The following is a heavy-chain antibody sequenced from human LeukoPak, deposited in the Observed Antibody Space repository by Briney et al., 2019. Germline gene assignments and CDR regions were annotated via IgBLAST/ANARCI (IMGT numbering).Heavy chain of an antibody. Sequence: GASVKVSCKASGYTFTGYYMHWVRQAPGQGLEWMGWINPNSGGTNYPQKFQGRVTMTRDTSISTAYMEVSSLRSDDTAVYYCARSDYYYYYVDVWGKGTTVTVSS. CDR1: GYTFTGYY. CDR3: ARSDYYYYYVDV. V-gene: IGHV1-2*02. J-gene: IGHJ6*03. CDR2: INPNSGGT.